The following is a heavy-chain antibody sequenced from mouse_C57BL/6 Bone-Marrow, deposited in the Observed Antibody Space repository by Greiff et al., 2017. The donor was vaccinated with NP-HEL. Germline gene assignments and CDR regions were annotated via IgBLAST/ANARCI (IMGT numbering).Heavy chain of an antibody. CDR2: ISSGSSTI. CDR3: ATIITTVVDY. CDR1: GFTFSDYG. D-gene: IGHD1-1*01. Sequence: EVQLVESGGGLVKPGGSLKLSCAASGFTFSDYGMHWVRQAPEKGLEWVAYISSGSSTIYYADTVKGRFTISRDNAKNTLFLQMTSLRSEDTAMYYCATIITTVVDYWGQGTTLTVSS. V-gene: IGHV5-17*01. J-gene: IGHJ2*01.